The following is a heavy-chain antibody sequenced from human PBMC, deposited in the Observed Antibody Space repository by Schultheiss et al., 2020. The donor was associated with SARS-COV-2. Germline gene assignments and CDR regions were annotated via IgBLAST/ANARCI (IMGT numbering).Heavy chain of an antibody. D-gene: IGHD1-26*01. CDR2: ISAYNGIT. V-gene: IGHV1-18*01. CDR3: ASVPIVGATTRWDFDY. Sequence: ASVKVSCKASGDTFTSYGFSWVRQAPGQGLEWVAWISAYNGITNYAQKFQGRVTVTTDTSTDTAYMELRSLRSDDTAVYFCASVPIVGATTRWDFDYWGQGTLVTVSS. CDR1: GDTFTSYG. J-gene: IGHJ4*02.